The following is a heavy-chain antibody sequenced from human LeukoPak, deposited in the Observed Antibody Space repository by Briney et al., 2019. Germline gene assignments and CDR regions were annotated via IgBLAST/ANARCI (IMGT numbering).Heavy chain of an antibody. Sequence: GESLKISCECSVYSFSNYWIGGVRQMPGKGLEGMGVIYPGDSDTRYSPSFQGQVTISADKSISIAYLQWSSLKAPDTAIFYCARALVGATTLDIWGQGTMVTVSS. J-gene: IGHJ3*02. CDR1: VYSFSNYW. CDR3: ARALVGATTLDI. V-gene: IGHV5-51*01. D-gene: IGHD1-26*01. CDR2: IYPGDSDT.